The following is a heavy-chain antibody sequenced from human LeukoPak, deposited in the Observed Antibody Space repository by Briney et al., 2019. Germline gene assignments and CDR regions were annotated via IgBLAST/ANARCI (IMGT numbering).Heavy chain of an antibody. CDR2: TRNKANSYTT. D-gene: IGHD2-2*01. CDR1: GFTFSDHY. CDR3: ARDYADAFDI. V-gene: IGHV3-72*01. J-gene: IGHJ3*02. Sequence: GESLRLSCAASGFTFSDHYMDWVRQAPGKGLEWVGRTRNKANSYTTEYAASVKGRFPISRDDSKNSLYLQMNSLKTEDTAVYYCARDYADAFDIWGQGTMVTVSS.